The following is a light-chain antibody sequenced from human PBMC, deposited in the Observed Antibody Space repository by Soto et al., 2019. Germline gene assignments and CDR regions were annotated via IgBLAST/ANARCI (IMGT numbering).Light chain of an antibody. CDR2: DAS. V-gene: IGKV1-33*01. Sequence: DIQMTQSPSSLSASVGDRVTISCQASQDITNYLYWYQQKPGKAPKLLIYDASNLETGVPSRFSGSGSGTDFTFTISSLQSEDIAVYYCQQYGSSSTFGQGTKVDIK. J-gene: IGKJ1*01. CDR1: QDITNY. CDR3: QQYGSSST.